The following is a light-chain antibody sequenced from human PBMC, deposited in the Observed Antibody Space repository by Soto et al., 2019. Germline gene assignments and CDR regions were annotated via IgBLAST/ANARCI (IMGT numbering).Light chain of an antibody. V-gene: IGKV1-33*01. Sequence: DIQMTQSPSSLSASVGDRITITCHASQDINKYLNWYQQKLGKAPKLLIYDASNLQRGVPSRFSGSGSGTHFSLSISSLQPEDISTYYCQQSENGPLTGGGGNKVEI. J-gene: IGKJ4*01. CDR1: QDINKY. CDR2: DAS. CDR3: QQSENGPLT.